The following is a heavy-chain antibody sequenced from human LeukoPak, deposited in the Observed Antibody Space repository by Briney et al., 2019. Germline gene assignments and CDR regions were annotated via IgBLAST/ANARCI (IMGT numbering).Heavy chain of an antibody. V-gene: IGHV4-59*08. J-gene: IGHJ3*02. Sequence: PSETLSLTCTASGGSISSYYWSWIRQPPGKGLEWIGYMYYSGSTNYNPSLKSRVTISVDTSKNQFSLKLSSVTAADTAVYFCARGPYSYDSSGAFDIWGQGTMVTVSS. CDR1: GGSISSYY. CDR2: MYYSGST. D-gene: IGHD3-22*01. CDR3: ARGPYSYDSSGAFDI.